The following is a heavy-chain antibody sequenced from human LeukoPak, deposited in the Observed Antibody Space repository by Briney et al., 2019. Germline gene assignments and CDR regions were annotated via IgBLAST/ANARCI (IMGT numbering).Heavy chain of an antibody. Sequence: SETLSLTCTVSGGSISSYCWSWIRQPPGKGLEWIGYIYYSGSTNYNPSLKSRVTISVDTSKNQFSLKLSSVTAADTAVYYCAGGGPNPSPFDYWGQGTLVTVSS. CDR2: IYYSGST. V-gene: IGHV4-59*01. CDR3: AGGGPNPSPFDY. D-gene: IGHD3-16*01. J-gene: IGHJ4*02. CDR1: GGSISSYC.